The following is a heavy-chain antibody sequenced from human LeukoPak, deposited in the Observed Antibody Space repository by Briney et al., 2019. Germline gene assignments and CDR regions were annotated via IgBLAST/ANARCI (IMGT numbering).Heavy chain of an antibody. Sequence: ASVKVSCKASGYTFTSYGISWVRQAPGQGLEWMGWISAYNGNTNYARKLQGRVTMTTDTSTSTAYMELRSLRSDDTAVYYCASQNYYDSSGYPGSFDYWGQGTLVTVSS. D-gene: IGHD3-22*01. CDR3: ASQNYYDSSGYPGSFDY. CDR1: GYTFTSYG. J-gene: IGHJ4*02. V-gene: IGHV1-18*01. CDR2: ISAYNGNT.